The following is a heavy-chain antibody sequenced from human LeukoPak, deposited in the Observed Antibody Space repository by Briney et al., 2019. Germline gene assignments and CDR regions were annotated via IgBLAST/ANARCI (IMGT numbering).Heavy chain of an antibody. Sequence: PSETLSLTCAVYGGSFSGYSWSWIRQPPGKGLEWIGEINHSGSTNYNPSLKSRVTISVDTSKNQFSLKLSSVTAADTAVYYCARVVNYRGDDYWGQGTLVTASS. D-gene: IGHD1-7*01. CDR2: INHSGST. CDR3: ARVVNYRGDDY. V-gene: IGHV4-34*01. J-gene: IGHJ4*02. CDR1: GGSFSGYS.